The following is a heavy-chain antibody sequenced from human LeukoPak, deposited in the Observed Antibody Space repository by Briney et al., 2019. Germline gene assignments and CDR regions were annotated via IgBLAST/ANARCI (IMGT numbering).Heavy chain of an antibody. D-gene: IGHD3-10*01. V-gene: IGHV4-34*01. Sequence: SETLSLTCTVSGGSISSYYWSWIRQPPGKGLEWIGEINHSGSTNYNPSLKSRVTISVDTSKNQFSLKLSSVTAADTAVYYCARGRGSITMVRGVINLYFDYWGQGTLVTVSS. CDR2: INHSGST. CDR3: ARGRGSITMVRGVINLYFDY. CDR1: GGSISSYY. J-gene: IGHJ4*02.